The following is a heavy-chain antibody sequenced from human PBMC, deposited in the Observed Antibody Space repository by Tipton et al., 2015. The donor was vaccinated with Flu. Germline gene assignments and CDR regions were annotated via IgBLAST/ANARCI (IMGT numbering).Heavy chain of an antibody. J-gene: IGHJ4*02. CDR3: ARRYYDSSGPLDY. V-gene: IGHV4-59*01. D-gene: IGHD3-22*01. CDR2: IYYSGST. CDR1: GGSISSYY. Sequence: TLSLTCTVSGGSISSYYWSWIRQPPGKGLEWIGCIYYSGSTNYNPSLKSRVTISVDTSKNQFSLKLSSVTAADTAVYYCARRYYDSSGPLDYWGQGTLVTVSS.